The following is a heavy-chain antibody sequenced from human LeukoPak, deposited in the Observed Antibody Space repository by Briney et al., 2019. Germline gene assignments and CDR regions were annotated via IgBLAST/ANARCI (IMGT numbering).Heavy chain of an antibody. CDR1: GYTFTGYY. J-gene: IGHJ4*02. CDR3: ARELGYCSSTSCSVSSGSYDY. V-gene: IGHV1-46*03. CDR2: INPSGGST. Sequence: ASVKVSCKASGYTFTGYYMHWVRQAPGQGLEWMGIINPSGGSTSYAQKFQGRVTMTRDTSTSTVYMELSSLRSEDTAVYYCARELGYCSSTSCSVSSGSYDYWGQGTLVTVSS. D-gene: IGHD2-2*01.